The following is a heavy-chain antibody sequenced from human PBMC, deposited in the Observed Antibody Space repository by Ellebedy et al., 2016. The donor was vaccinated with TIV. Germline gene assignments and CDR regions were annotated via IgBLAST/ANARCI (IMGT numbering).Heavy chain of an antibody. J-gene: IGHJ6*03. CDR2: INPNSGGT. D-gene: IGHD3-3*01. V-gene: IGHV1-2*02. Sequence: ASVKVSCXASGYTFTGYYMHWVRQAPGQGLEWMGWINPNSGGTDYAQKFQGRVTMTRDTSISTAYMELSRLRSDDTAVYYCARDEHHYDFWSGYPPPYYYMDVWGKGTTVTVSS. CDR1: GYTFTGYY. CDR3: ARDEHHYDFWSGYPPPYYYMDV.